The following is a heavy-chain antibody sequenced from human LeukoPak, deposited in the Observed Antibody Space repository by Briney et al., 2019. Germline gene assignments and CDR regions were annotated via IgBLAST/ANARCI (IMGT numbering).Heavy chain of an antibody. Sequence: GGSLRLSCAASGFTFSSYGMHWVRQAPGKGLEWVAVIWYDGSNKYYADSVKGQFTISRDNSKNALYLQMNSLRAEDTAVYYCAKDFRPFCSGGSCYSVDYWGQGTLVTVSS. CDR1: GFTFSSYG. D-gene: IGHD2-15*01. J-gene: IGHJ4*02. CDR3: AKDFRPFCSGGSCYSVDY. CDR2: IWYDGSNK. V-gene: IGHV3-33*06.